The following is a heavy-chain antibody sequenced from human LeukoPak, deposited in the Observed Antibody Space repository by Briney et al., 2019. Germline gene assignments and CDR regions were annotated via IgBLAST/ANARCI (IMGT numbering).Heavy chain of an antibody. CDR1: GFTFSSYW. CDR3: ARGPVGATEIHDY. CDR2: IKQDGSEK. V-gene: IGHV3-7*01. D-gene: IGHD1-26*01. Sequence: GGSLRLSCAASGFTFSSYWMSWVRQAPGKGLEWVANIKQDGSEKYYVDSVKGRFTISRDNAKNSLYLQMNSLRDEDTAVYYCARGPVGATEIHDYWGQGTLVTVSS. J-gene: IGHJ4*02.